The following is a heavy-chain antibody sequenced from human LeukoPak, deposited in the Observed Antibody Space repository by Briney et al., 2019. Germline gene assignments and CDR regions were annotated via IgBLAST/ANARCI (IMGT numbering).Heavy chain of an antibody. CDR3: ARLEYYGSDNRFDY. D-gene: IGHD3-10*01. J-gene: IGHJ4*02. Sequence: PGGSLRLSCAASGFTFSSYWMSWVRQAPGKELEWVANIKQDGSEKYYVDSVKGRFTISRDNAKNSLYLQMNSLRAEDTAVYYCARLEYYGSDNRFDYWGQGTLVTVSS. CDR1: GFTFSSYW. V-gene: IGHV3-7*04. CDR2: IKQDGSEK.